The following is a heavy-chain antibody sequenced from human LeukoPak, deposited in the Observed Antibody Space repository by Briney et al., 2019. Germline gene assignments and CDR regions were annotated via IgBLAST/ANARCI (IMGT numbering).Heavy chain of an antibody. CDR3: ATGRRSGRYSLL. CDR1: GYTLTELS. J-gene: IGHJ4*02. CDR2: FDPEDGET. Sequence: ASVKVSCKVSGYTLTELSMHWVRQAPGKGLEWMGGFDPEDGETIYAQKFQGRVTMTEDTSTDTAYMELSSLRSEDTAVYYCATGRRSGRYSLLWGQGTLVTVSP. V-gene: IGHV1-24*01. D-gene: IGHD3-10*01.